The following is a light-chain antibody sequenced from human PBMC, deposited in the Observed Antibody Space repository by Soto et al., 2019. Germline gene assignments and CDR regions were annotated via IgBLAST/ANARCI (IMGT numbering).Light chain of an antibody. CDR3: QQYKSNSRT. Sequence: DIQMTQSPSTLSASVGDRVTITCRASQSIVTWLAWYQQKPGKAPKLLIYRASDLESGVPSRFSGSGSGAEFTLTISSLQPDDFATYYCQQYKSNSRTFGQGTKVEIK. V-gene: IGKV1-5*03. J-gene: IGKJ1*01. CDR1: QSIVTW. CDR2: RAS.